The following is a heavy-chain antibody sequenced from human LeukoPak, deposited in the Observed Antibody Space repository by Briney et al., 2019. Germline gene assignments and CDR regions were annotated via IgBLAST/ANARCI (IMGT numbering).Heavy chain of an antibody. V-gene: IGHV5-51*01. CDR2: IYPGDSDT. CDR1: GYSFTSNW. CDR3: ARLAYSSSWYVGYFDY. Sequence: GESLKISCKGSGYSFTSNWIAWVRQMPGKGLEWMGIIYPGDSDTRYSPSFQGQVTISADKSISTAYLQWSSLKASDTAMYYCARLAYSSSWYVGYFDYWGQGTLVTVSS. D-gene: IGHD6-13*01. J-gene: IGHJ4*02.